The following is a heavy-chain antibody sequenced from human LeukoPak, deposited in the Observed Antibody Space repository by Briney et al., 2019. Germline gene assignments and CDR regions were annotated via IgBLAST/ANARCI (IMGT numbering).Heavy chain of an antibody. D-gene: IGHD6-19*01. CDR3: ARTAGYSSGWAFDY. CDR2: IYYSGST. CDR1: GFTFSSYA. J-gene: IGHJ4*02. V-gene: IGHV4-59*01. Sequence: GSLRLSCAASGFTFSSYAMSWIRQPPGKGLEWIGYIYYSGSTNYNPSLKSRVTISVDTSKNQFSLKLSSVTAADTAVYYCARTAGYSSGWAFDYWGQGTLVTVSS.